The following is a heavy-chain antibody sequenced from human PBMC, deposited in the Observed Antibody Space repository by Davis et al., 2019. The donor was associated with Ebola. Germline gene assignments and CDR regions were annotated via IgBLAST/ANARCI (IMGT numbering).Heavy chain of an antibody. CDR1: GGYVNNYY. D-gene: IGHD3-22*01. V-gene: IGHV4-59*08. CDR3: ARGTFDTSGYPTFLDY. CDR2: INYSGNT. Sequence: SETLSLTCTVSGGYVNNYYCSWMRQPPGKGLEWIGYINYSGNTKYNSALKSRVTISIDTSQNQFSLHLSSVTAADSAVYYCARGTFDTSGYPTFLDYWGQGTLVTVSS. J-gene: IGHJ4*02.